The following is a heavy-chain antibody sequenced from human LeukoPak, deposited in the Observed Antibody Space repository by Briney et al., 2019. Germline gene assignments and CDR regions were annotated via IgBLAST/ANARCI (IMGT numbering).Heavy chain of an antibody. Sequence: NSSQTLSLTSTVSGGSISSGDYYWSWIRQPPGKGLEWIGYIYYSGSTYYNPSLKSRVTISVDTSKNQFSLKLSSVTAADTAVYYCARVLVGGSYYEKWHAFDIWGQGTMVTVSS. CDR1: GGSISSGDYY. J-gene: IGHJ3*02. V-gene: IGHV4-30-4*08. D-gene: IGHD1-26*01. CDR3: ARVLVGGSYYEKWHAFDI. CDR2: IYYSGST.